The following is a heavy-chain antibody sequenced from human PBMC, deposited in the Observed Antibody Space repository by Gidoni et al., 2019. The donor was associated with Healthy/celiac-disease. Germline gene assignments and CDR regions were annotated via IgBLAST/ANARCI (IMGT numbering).Heavy chain of an antibody. Sequence: QMQLVQSGPEVKKPGTSVKVSCKASGFTFTSSAMQWVRQARGQRLEWIGWIVVGSGNTNYEQKFQERVTITRDMSTSTAYMELSSLRSEDTAVYYCAAEGLVLANRAYYYGMDVWGQGTTVTVSS. V-gene: IGHV1-58*02. CDR1: GFTFTSSA. CDR2: IVVGSGNT. J-gene: IGHJ6*02. D-gene: IGHD6-13*01. CDR3: AAEGLVLANRAYYYGMDV.